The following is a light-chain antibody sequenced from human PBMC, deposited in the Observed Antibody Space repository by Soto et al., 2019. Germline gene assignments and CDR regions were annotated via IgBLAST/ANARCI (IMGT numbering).Light chain of an antibody. CDR1: QGNCPF. CDR3: QQSFGAPRT. CDR2: GAY. V-gene: IGKV1-39*01. J-gene: IGKJ1*01. Sequence: DIQVTQSPSSLSSFLSDRVTLPCPGSQGNCPFLNWFQQRPGKTPKLLIYGAYTLQDGVPSRFSGSGSETEFTLTISSLQPEDFATYYCQQSFGAPRTFGQGTRVDIK.